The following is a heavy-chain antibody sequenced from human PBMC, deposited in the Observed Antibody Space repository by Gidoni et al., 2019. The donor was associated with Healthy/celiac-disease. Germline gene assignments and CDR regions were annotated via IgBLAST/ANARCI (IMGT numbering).Heavy chain of an antibody. V-gene: IGHV3-7*03. J-gene: IGHJ5*02. Sequence: EVQLVESGGGLVQPGGSLRLSCGASGFTFSSYWMSWVRQAQGKGLEWVGNIKQDGSEKYYVDSVKGRFTISRDNAKNSLYLQMNSLRAEDTAVYYCARDTLPPMVRGVTLPLRFDPWGQGTLVTVSS. CDR3: ARDTLPPMVRGVTLPLRFDP. CDR2: IKQDGSEK. D-gene: IGHD3-10*01. CDR1: GFTFSSYW.